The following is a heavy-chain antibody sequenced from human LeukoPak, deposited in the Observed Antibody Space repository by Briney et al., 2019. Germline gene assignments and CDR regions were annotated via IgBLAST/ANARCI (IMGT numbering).Heavy chain of an antibody. Sequence: ASVKVSCKASGYTFTSYDINWVRQATGQGLEWMGWMNPNSGNTGYAQKFQGRVTITRNTSISTAYMELSSLRSEDTAVYYCARGGQGDFWSGYLIDVWGQGTLVTVSS. V-gene: IGHV1-8*03. CDR3: ARGGQGDFWSGYLIDV. D-gene: IGHD3-3*01. J-gene: IGHJ4*02. CDR2: MNPNSGNT. CDR1: GYTFTSYD.